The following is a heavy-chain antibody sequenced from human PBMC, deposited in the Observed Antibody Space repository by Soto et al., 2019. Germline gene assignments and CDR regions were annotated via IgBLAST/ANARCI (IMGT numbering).Heavy chain of an antibody. CDR3: VRDGSSGWHFDS. V-gene: IGHV1-69*06. CDR1: GGTFNNYV. D-gene: IGHD6-19*01. CDR2: IIPIFGTA. Sequence: ASVKVSCKASGGTFNNYVINWVRQAPGQGLEWMAGIIPIFGTANYAQKFQGRVTITADKSTSTAYMELNSLRSEDTAVYYCVRDGSSGWHFDSWGQGTLGTVSS. J-gene: IGHJ4*02.